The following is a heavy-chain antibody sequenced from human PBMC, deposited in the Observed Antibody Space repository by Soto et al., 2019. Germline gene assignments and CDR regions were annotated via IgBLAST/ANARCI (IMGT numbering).Heavy chain of an antibody. V-gene: IGHV3-66*01. CDR2: IYSDGTT. D-gene: IGHD2-15*01. Sequence: EVQLVESGGGLVQPGGSLRLSCAASGLTVSSNYMSWVRQAPGNGLEWLSVIYSDGTTYSGDSVKARLNISRDNSKNAVYLQGSSLRAEDPAVDSWARAAVVVWGQGTLVSVSS. CDR3: ARAAVVV. CDR1: GLTVSSNY. J-gene: IGHJ4*02.